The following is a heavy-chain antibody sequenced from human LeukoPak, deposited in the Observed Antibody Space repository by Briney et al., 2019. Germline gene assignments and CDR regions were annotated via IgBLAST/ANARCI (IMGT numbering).Heavy chain of an antibody. CDR2: IYYSGST. CDR1: GGSISSSSYY. D-gene: IGHD3-22*01. CDR3: AREPDSSGYYHAEGAFDY. V-gene: IGHV4-39*07. J-gene: IGHJ4*02. Sequence: SETLSLTCTVSGGSISSSSYYWGWIRQPPGKGLEWIGSIYYSGSTYYNPSLKSRVTISVDTSKNQFSLKLSSVTAADTAVYYCAREPDSSGYYHAEGAFDYWGQGTLVTVSS.